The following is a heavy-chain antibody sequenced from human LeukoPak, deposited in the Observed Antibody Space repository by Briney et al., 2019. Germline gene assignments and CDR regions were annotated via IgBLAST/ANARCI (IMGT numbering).Heavy chain of an antibody. V-gene: IGHV5-51*01. J-gene: IGHJ4*02. CDR2: MYPGDSDT. CDR3: AASTYGSGAYVGFDS. Sequence: GESLKISCRAAGYTFTNYWIGWVRQMPGKGLEWMGIMYPGDSDTRYSPSFQGQVTLSADKSNSTAYLQWSSLKASDTAMYYCAASTYGSGAYVGFDSWGQGTLVTVSS. D-gene: IGHD3-10*01. CDR1: GYTFTNYW.